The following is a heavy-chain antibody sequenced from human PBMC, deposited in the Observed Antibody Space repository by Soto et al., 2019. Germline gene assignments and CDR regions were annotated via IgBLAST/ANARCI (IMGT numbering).Heavy chain of an antibody. J-gene: IGHJ4*02. V-gene: IGHV4-34*01. CDR3: ARASYRYGFDY. Sequence: QVQLQQWGAGLLKPSETLSLTCAVYGGSLSGYYWSWIRQPPGEGLEWIGQINHSGSTNYNPSLKSRVTISVDTSKNQFSLTLSSVTAADTAVYYCARASYRYGFDYWGQGTLVTVSS. CDR2: INHSGST. D-gene: IGHD5-18*01. CDR1: GGSLSGYY.